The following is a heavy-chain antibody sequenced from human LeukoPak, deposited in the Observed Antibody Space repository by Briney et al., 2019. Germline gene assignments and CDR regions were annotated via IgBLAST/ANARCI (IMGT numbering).Heavy chain of an antibody. CDR2: INTNTGNP. CDR1: GYTFTSYA. J-gene: IGHJ4*02. Sequence: ASVKVSCKASGYTFTSYAMNWVRQAPGQGLEWMGWINTNTGNPTYVQGFTGRFVFSLDTSVSTAYLQISSLKAEDTAVYYCARANGVRGKSLYYFDYWGQGTLVTVSS. D-gene: IGHD3-10*01. CDR3: ARANGVRGKSLYYFDY. V-gene: IGHV7-4-1*02.